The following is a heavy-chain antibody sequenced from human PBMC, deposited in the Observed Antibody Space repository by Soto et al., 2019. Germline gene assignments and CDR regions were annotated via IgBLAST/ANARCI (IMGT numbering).Heavy chain of an antibody. J-gene: IGHJ4*02. V-gene: IGHV3-23*01. D-gene: IGHD2-15*01. CDR2: ISGSGGST. CDR3: AKDNGYYPFGAPMSFDY. Sequence: GGSLRLSCAASGFTFSSYAMSWVRQAPGKGLEWVSAISGSGGSTYYADSVKGRFTISRDNSKNTLYLQMNSLRAEDTAVYYCAKDNGYYPFGAPMSFDYWGQGTLVTVSS. CDR1: GFTFSSYA.